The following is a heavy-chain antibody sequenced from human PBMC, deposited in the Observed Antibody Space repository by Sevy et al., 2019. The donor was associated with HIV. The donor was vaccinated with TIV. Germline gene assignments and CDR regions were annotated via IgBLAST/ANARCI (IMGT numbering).Heavy chain of an antibody. D-gene: IGHD6-19*01. CDR1: GGTFSSYA. Sequence: ASVKVSCKASGGTFSSYAISWVRQAPGQGLEWMGGIIPIFGTANYEQKFQGRVTITADESTSTAYMELSSLRSEDTAVYYGAREPLAVAGGYDAFDIWGQGTMVTVSS. CDR3: AREPLAVAGGYDAFDI. CDR2: IIPIFGTA. J-gene: IGHJ3*02. V-gene: IGHV1-69*13.